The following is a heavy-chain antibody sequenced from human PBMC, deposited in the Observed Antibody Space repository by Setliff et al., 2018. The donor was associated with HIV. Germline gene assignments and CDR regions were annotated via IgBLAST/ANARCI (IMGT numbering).Heavy chain of an antibody. CDR2: IHYTGST. V-gene: IGHV4-31*03. Sequence: SETLSLTCTVSGGSISSGGYYWSWIRQHPGKGLEWIGYIHYTGSTYYNPTLKSRVTISVDTSKNQFSLKLSSVTAADSAVYYCAPYNTRSGYYSMGWFDPWGQGTLVTVSS. CDR3: APYNTRSGYYSMGWFDP. D-gene: IGHD3-3*01. J-gene: IGHJ5*02. CDR1: GGSISSGGYY.